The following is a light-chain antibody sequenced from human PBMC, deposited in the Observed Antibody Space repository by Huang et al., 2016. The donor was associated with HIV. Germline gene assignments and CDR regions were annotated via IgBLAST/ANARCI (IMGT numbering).Light chain of an antibody. V-gene: IGKV1-39*01. J-gene: IGKJ5*01. CDR2: SAS. CDR1: QSISTY. Sequence: IQMTQSPTSLSASVGDRVSIVCRASQSISTYLNWYQQKPGKAPKLLISSASTLHSGVPSRFSGSGSGTEFTLTIRGLQIDDFATYYCQQSYSALSSFGPGTRL. CDR3: QQSYSALSS.